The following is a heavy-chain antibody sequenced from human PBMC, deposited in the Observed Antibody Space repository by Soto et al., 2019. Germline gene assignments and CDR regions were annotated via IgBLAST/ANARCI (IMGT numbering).Heavy chain of an antibody. V-gene: IGHV4-31*03. CDR2: IYYSGST. CDR1: GGSISSGGYY. D-gene: IGHD2-15*01. Sequence: SETLSLTCTVSGGSISSGGYYWSWIRQHPGKGLEWIGYIYYSGSTYYNPSLKSRVTISVDTSKNQFSLKLSSVTAADTAVYYCARERECSGGTCYNYCDYWGQGTLVTVSS. CDR3: ARERECSGGTCYNYCDY. J-gene: IGHJ4*02.